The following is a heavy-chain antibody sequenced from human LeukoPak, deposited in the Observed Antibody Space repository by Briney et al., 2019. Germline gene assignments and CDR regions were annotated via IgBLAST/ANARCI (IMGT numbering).Heavy chain of an antibody. CDR1: GYTFTNYL. D-gene: IGHD2-8*02. Sequence: GASVKVSCKASGYTFTNYLLHWVRQAPGQGLEWVGRITPSVDTTNYAQEFRDRVTMTRDTSTSTVYMELSSLRSEDTAVYHCVREESGGYFDYWGQGTLVTVSS. V-gene: IGHV1-46*01. CDR2: ITPSVDTT. J-gene: IGHJ4*02. CDR3: VREESGGYFDY.